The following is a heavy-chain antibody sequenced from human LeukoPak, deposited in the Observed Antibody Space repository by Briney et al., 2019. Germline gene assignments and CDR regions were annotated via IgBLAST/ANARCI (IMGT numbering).Heavy chain of an antibody. Sequence: GGSLRLSCAASGFTFSNYWMHWVRQVPGKGLVWVSRISDLGTSTNYADSVRGRFTVSRDDAKNTLYLQMNSLRAEDTAVYYCARGGGAYYFDYWGRGTLVTVSS. J-gene: IGHJ4*02. V-gene: IGHV3-74*01. CDR2: ISDLGTST. D-gene: IGHD3-10*01. CDR1: GFTFSNYW. CDR3: ARGGGAYYFDY.